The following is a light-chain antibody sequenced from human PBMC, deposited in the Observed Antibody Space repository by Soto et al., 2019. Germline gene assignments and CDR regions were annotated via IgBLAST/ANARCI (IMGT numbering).Light chain of an antibody. CDR1: QTISSW. CDR2: KAS. Sequence: DIQMTQSPSTLSGSVGDRVTITCRASQTISSWLAWYQQKPGKAPKLLIYKASTLKSGVPSRFSGSGSGTEFTLTISILQPDDFATYYCQQGYSNPWTFGQVTKVEIK. V-gene: IGKV1-5*03. CDR3: QQGYSNPWT. J-gene: IGKJ1*01.